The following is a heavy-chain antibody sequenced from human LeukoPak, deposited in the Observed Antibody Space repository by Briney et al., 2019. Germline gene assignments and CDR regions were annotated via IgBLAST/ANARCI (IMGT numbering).Heavy chain of an antibody. Sequence: SVKVSCKASGYTFTSYGISWVRQAPGQGLEWMGGIIPIFGTANYAQKFQGRVTITADKSTSTAYMELSSLRSEDTAVYYCARDPDSSSSTDYWGQGTLVTVSS. J-gene: IGHJ4*02. CDR1: GYTFTSYG. V-gene: IGHV1-69*06. CDR3: ARDPDSSSSTDY. D-gene: IGHD6-6*01. CDR2: IIPIFGTA.